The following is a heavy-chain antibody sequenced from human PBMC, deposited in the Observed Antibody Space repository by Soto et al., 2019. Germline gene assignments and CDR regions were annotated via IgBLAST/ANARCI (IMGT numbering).Heavy chain of an antibody. CDR1: GGSISSGGYY. CDR2: IYYSGST. D-gene: IGHD5-12*01. CDR3: AREEGGGYDHRWFDP. J-gene: IGHJ5*02. Sequence: QVQLQESGPGLVKPSQTLSLTCTVSGGSISSGGYYWSWIRQHPGKGLEWIGYIYYSGSTYYNPSLKSRVTIQLDTSKNQCSLKLSSVTAADTAVYYCAREEGGGYDHRWFDPWGQGTLVTVSS. V-gene: IGHV4-31*03.